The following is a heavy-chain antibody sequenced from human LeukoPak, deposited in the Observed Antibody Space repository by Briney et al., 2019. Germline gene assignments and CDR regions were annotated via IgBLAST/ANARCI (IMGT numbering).Heavy chain of an antibody. Sequence: PGGSLRLSCAASGFTVSSNYMSWVRQAPGKGLEWVSVIYSGGSTYYADFVKGRFTISRDNSKNTLYLQMNSLRAEDTAVYYCARDGDYYDSSGYLGYWGQGTLVAVSS. CDR2: IYSGGST. CDR1: GFTVSSNY. V-gene: IGHV3-66*02. J-gene: IGHJ4*02. CDR3: ARDGDYYDSSGYLGY. D-gene: IGHD3-22*01.